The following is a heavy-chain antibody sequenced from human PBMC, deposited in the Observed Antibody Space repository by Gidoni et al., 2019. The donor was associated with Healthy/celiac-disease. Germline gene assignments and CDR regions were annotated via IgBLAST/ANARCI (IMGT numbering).Heavy chain of an antibody. J-gene: IGHJ3*02. CDR2: ISWNSGSI. Sequence: EVQLVESVGDLVRPGRSLGLSCAGSGFTFDDYAMHWVRQAPGKALEWVSGISWNSGSIGYADSVKGRFTISRDNAKNSLYLQMNSLRAEDTALYYCAKDIGGQLVRSIGDDAFDIWGQGTMVTVSS. CDR1: GFTFDDYA. CDR3: AKDIGGQLVRSIGDDAFDI. D-gene: IGHD6-6*01. V-gene: IGHV3-9*01.